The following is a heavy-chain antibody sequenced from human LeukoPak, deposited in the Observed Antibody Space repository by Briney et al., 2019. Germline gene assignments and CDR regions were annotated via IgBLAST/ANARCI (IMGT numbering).Heavy chain of an antibody. V-gene: IGHV3-74*01. Sequence: GGSLRLSCAASGFTFNNYWMHWVRQAPGKGLVWVSRINTDGSHTNYADSVKGRFTISRDNAKNSLYLQMNSLRAEDTALYHCARLTGTGIQLWLQSYGMDVWGQGTTVTVSS. D-gene: IGHD5-18*01. CDR2: INTDGSHT. CDR1: GFTFNNYW. J-gene: IGHJ6*02. CDR3: ARLTGTGIQLWLQSYGMDV.